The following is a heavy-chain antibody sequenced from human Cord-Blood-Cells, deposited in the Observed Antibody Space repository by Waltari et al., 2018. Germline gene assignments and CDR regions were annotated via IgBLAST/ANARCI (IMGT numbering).Heavy chain of an antibody. CDR2: IYHSGST. J-gene: IGHJ5*02. V-gene: IGHV4-38-2*02. D-gene: IGHD6-13*01. Sequence: QVQLQESGPGLVKPSETLSLTCTVSGYSISSGYYWGWIRQPPGKGLEWIGSIYHSGSTYYNPPLKRRVTISVDTSKNQFSLKLSSVTAADTAVYYCARDPAVHSSIWYGYNWFDPWGQGTLVTVSS. CDR1: GYSISSGYY. CDR3: ARDPAVHSSIWYGYNWFDP.